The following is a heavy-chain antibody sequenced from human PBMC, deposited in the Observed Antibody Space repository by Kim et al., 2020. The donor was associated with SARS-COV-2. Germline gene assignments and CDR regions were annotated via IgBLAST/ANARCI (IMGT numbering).Heavy chain of an antibody. CDR3: ARASGMAPDAFDI. Sequence: SETLSLTCTVSGGSVSSGSYYWSWIRQPPGKGLEWIGYIYYSGSTNYNPSLKSRVTISVDTSKNQFSLKLSSVTAADTAVYYCARASGMAPDAFDIWGQG. J-gene: IGHJ3*02. V-gene: IGHV4-61*01. D-gene: IGHD6-13*01. CDR2: IYYSGST. CDR1: GGSVSSGSYY.